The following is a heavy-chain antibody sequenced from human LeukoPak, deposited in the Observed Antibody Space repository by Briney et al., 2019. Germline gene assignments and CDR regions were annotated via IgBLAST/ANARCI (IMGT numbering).Heavy chain of an antibody. Sequence: GGSLRLSCAASGFTFSSYAMHWVRQAPGKGLEWVAVISYDGSNKYYADSVKGRFTISRDNSKNTLYLQMNSLRAEDTAVYYCARGQHPKYYDFWSGYYTLDYWGQGTLVTVSS. CDR1: GFTFSSYA. CDR3: ARGQHPKYYDFWSGYYTLDY. CDR2: ISYDGSNK. J-gene: IGHJ4*02. V-gene: IGHV3-30-3*01. D-gene: IGHD3-3*01.